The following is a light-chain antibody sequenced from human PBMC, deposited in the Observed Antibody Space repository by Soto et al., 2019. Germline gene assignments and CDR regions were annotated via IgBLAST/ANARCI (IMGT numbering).Light chain of an antibody. CDR1: SSNIGRNY. CDR3: AAWDDSLSVLYV. V-gene: IGLV1-47*01. CDR2: RNN. Sequence: QSVLTQPPSASGTPGQRVTISCSGGSSNIGRNYVYWYQQLPGTAPKLLIYRNNKRPSGVPDRFSGSKSGTSASLAISGLRSEDEADYYCAAWDDSLSVLYVFGTGTKVTVL. J-gene: IGLJ1*01.